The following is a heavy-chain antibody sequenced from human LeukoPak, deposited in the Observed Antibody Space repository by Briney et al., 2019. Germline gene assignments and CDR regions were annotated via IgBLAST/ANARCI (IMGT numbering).Heavy chain of an antibody. V-gene: IGHV3-7*01. CDR2: IKQDGSEK. CDR1: GFTFSSYW. J-gene: IGHJ4*02. Sequence: GGSLRLSCAAAGFTFSSYWMIWVRQAPGKGLEWVANIKQDGSEKYYVDSVKGRFTISRDNAKNSLYLQMNSLRAEDTAVYYCARLNSNHYYFDYWGQGTLVTVSS. CDR3: ARLNSNHYYFDY. D-gene: IGHD2/OR15-2a*01.